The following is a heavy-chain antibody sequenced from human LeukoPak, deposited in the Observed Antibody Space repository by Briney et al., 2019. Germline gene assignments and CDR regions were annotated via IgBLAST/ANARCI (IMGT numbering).Heavy chain of an antibody. V-gene: IGHV1-46*01. D-gene: IGHD2-2*02. CDR1: GYTFTSYY. CDR2: INASGGST. J-gene: IGHJ6*03. Sequence: GASVKVSCKASGYTFTSYYMHWVRQAPGQGLEWMGIINASGGSTSYAQKFQGRVTMTRDTSTSTAYMELSSLRSEDTAVYFCARVPLLYPYYYYYYMDVWGKGTTVTVSS. CDR3: ARVPLLYPYYYYYYMDV.